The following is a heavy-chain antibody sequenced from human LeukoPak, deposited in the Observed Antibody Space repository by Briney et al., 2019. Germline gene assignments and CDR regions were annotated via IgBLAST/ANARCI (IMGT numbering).Heavy chain of an antibody. D-gene: IGHD3-16*01. V-gene: IGHV1-69*02. Sequence: GASVTVSCKASGGTFSSYSIRWVRQAPGQGLEWMGRIIALLGIANYAQKFQGRVTITADKSTSTAHMERSSLRSEDTAVYYCARSYDYVWGSHFDYWPQGTLVTVSS. CDR2: IIALLGIA. CDR1: GGTFSSYS. CDR3: ARSYDYVWGSHFDY. J-gene: IGHJ4*02.